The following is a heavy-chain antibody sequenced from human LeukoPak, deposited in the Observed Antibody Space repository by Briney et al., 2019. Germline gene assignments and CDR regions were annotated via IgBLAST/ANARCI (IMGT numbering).Heavy chain of an antibody. CDR1: GFTFSSYW. V-gene: IGHV3-33*08. D-gene: IGHD3-22*01. CDR2: IWYDGSNK. CDR3: ARPIHYYYDSSGYLGY. J-gene: IGHJ4*02. Sequence: GGSLRLSCAASGFTFSSYWMSWVRQAPGKGLEWVAAIWYDGSNKYYADSVKGRFTISRDNAKNSLYLQMNSLRAEDTAVYYCARPIHYYYDSSGYLGYWGQGTLVTVSS.